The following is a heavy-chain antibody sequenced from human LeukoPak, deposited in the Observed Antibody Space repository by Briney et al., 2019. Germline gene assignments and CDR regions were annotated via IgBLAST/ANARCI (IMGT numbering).Heavy chain of an antibody. Sequence: GGSLRLSCAASGFTFDDYGMSWVRQVPGKGLEWVSGINWNGGSTGYADSVKGRFTISRDNAKNSLYLQMNSLRAEDTALYYCAREEYYYDSSDAFDIWGQGTMVTVSS. CDR3: AREEYYYDSSDAFDI. D-gene: IGHD3-22*01. V-gene: IGHV3-20*04. CDR2: INWNGGST. J-gene: IGHJ3*02. CDR1: GFTFDDYG.